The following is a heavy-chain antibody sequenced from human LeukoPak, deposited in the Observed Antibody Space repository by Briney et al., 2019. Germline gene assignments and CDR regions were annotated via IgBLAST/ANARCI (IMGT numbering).Heavy chain of an antibody. V-gene: IGHV3-21*01. CDR2: FSSISSYI. J-gene: IGHJ6*03. CDR3: ARDLVWFGEPKGYYNYMDV. CDR1: GFTFSSYS. Sequence: GGSLRLSCAASGFTFSSYSMNWVRQAPGKGLEWVSSFSSISSYIYYADSVKGRFTISRDNAKNSLYLQMNTLRAEDTAVYYCARDLVWFGEPKGYYNYMDVWGKGTTVTVSS. D-gene: IGHD3-10*01.